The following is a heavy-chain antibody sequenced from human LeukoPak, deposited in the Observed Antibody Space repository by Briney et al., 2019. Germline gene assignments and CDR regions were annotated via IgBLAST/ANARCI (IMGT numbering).Heavy chain of an antibody. CDR1: GFTFSSYS. CDR3: ARLGYCSGGSCY. CDR2: ISSSSSYI. D-gene: IGHD2-15*01. V-gene: IGHV3-21*01. Sequence: PGGSLRLSCAASGFTFSSYSMNWVRRAPGKGLEWVSSISSSSSYIYYADSVKGRFTISRDNAKNSLYLQMNSLRAEDTAVYYCARLGYCSGGSCYWGQGTLVTVSS. J-gene: IGHJ4*02.